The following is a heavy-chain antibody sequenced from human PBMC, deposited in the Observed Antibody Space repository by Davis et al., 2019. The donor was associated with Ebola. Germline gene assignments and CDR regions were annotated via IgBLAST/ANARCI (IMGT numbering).Heavy chain of an antibody. V-gene: IGHV3-23*01. CDR3: AKGYPYWYFDL. D-gene: IGHD2-2*02. CDR1: GFTFSSYA. CDR2: ISGSGGST. J-gene: IGHJ2*01. Sequence: GESLKISCAASGFTFSSYAMSWVRQAPGKGLEWVSAISGSGGSTYYADSVKGRFTISRDNSKNTLYLQMNSLRAEDTAVYYCAKGYPYWYFDLWGRGTLVTVSS.